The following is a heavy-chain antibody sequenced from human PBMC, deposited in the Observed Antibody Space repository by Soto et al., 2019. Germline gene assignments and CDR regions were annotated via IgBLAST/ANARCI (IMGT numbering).Heavy chain of an antibody. CDR2: ISRSGRT. CDR1: GASLRSCSYY. J-gene: IGHJ5*02. Sequence: SETLSLSCTVSGASLRSCSYYWSWIRQPPGKGLEWIGYISRSGRTNYDPSLKSRVTISVDTSKNQFSLKLSSVTAADTAVYYCAGTTTTVGTGLFDPWGQGTRVTVSS. V-gene: IGHV4-61*01. D-gene: IGHD4-17*01. CDR3: AGTTTTVGTGLFDP.